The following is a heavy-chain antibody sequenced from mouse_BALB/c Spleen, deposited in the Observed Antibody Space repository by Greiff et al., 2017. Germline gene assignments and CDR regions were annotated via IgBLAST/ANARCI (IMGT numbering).Heavy chain of an antibody. CDR1: GFTFSSYY. CDR2: INSNGGST. D-gene: IGHD2-4*01. V-gene: IGHV5-6-2*01. Sequence: EVKLMESGGGLVKLGGSLKLSCAASGFTFSSYYMSWVRQTPEKRLELVAAINSNGGSTYYPDTVKGRFTSSRDNAKNTLYLQMSSLKSEDTAVYYCARPYYDYDGAWFAYWGQGTLVTVSA. J-gene: IGHJ3*01. CDR3: ARPYYDYDGAWFAY.